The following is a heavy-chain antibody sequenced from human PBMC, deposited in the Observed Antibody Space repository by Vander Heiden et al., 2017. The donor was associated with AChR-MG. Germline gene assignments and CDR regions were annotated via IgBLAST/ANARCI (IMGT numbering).Heavy chain of an antibody. J-gene: IGHJ4*02. D-gene: IGHD3-3*01. CDR3: ARDGTIFGVLIPAEY. CDR2: INPSGGNT. V-gene: IGHV1-46*01. Sequence: QVHLVQSGAEVKKPGASVKISCKASGYSFSNYDIHWVRQAPGQGLEWMGIINPSGGNTNYAQKFQGRVTMTRDTSTSTVYIELKSLTSEDTAVYHCARDGTIFGVLIPAEYWGQGTLLTVSS. CDR1: GYSFSNYD.